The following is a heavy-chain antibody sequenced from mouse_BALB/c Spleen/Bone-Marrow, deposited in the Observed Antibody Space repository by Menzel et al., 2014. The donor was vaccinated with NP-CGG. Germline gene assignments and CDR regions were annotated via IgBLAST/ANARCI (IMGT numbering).Heavy chain of an antibody. CDR1: GFTFSSFG. CDR2: ISSGSSTI. V-gene: IGHV5-17*02. Sequence: EVQRVESGGGLVQPGGSRKLSCAASGFTFSSFGMHWVRQAPEKGLEWVAYISSGSSTIYYADTVKGRFTISRDNPKNTLFLQMTSLRSEDTAMYYCARSYYGSSYYFDHWGQGTTLTVSS. J-gene: IGHJ2*01. D-gene: IGHD1-1*01. CDR3: ARSYYGSSYYFDH.